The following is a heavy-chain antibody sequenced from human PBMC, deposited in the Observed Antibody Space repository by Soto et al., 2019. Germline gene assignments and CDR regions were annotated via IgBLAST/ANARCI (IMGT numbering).Heavy chain of an antibody. CDR3: ARGAACMGFDY. Sequence: QVQLVESGGGVVQPGRSLRLSCAASGFTFSTYAMHWVRQAPGTGLEWVAVISYDGNNKYYADSVKGRFTISRDNSKNTLDLQMKSLRVEDTAVYYCARGAACMGFDYWGQGTLFTVSS. CDR1: GFTFSTYA. V-gene: IGHV3-30-3*01. D-gene: IGHD2-15*01. J-gene: IGHJ4*02. CDR2: ISYDGNNK.